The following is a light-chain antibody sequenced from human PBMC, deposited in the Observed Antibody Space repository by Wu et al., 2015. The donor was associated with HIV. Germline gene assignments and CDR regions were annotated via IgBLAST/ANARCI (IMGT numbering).Light chain of an antibody. Sequence: EMVMTQSPATLSVSPGERATLSCRASQSVGSNLAWYQQKPGQAPRLLIYGASTRATGVPARISGSGSGTEFTLTISSMQSEDFAVYYCQQYNNWPPWTFGQGTKVEMK. V-gene: IGKV3-15*01. J-gene: IGKJ1*01. CDR1: QSVGSN. CDR3: QQYNNWPPWT. CDR2: GAS.